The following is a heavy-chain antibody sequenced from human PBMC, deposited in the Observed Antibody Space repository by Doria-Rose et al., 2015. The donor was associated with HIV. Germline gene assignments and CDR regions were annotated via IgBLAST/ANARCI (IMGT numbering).Heavy chain of an antibody. V-gene: IGHV1-8*02. CDR2: MNPNSTNT. J-gene: IGHJ4*02. CDR3: ARGGTRWPFDY. D-gene: IGHD4-17*01. CDR1: GYTFTNYD. Sequence: KASGYTFTNYDVTWVRQATGHGLEWTGWMNPNSTNTGYAQKFQGRVTMTRDTSISTAYMELSSLTSEDTAVYYCARGGTRWPFDYWGQGTLVTVSS.